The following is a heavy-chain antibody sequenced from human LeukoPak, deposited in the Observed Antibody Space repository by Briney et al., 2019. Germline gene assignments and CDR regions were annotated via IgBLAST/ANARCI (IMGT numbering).Heavy chain of an antibody. D-gene: IGHD3-10*01. Sequence: GESLKISCKGSGYSFTSYWIGWVRQMPGKGLEWMGISYPGDSDTRYSPSCQGQVTISADKSISTAYLQWSSLKASDTAMYYCARSRYYGSGSYPDYFDYWGQGTLVTVSS. J-gene: IGHJ4*02. CDR3: ARSRYYGSGSYPDYFDY. V-gene: IGHV5-51*01. CDR2: SYPGDSDT. CDR1: GYSFTSYW.